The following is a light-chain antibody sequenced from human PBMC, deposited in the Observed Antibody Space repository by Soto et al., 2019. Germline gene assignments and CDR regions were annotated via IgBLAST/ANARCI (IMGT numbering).Light chain of an antibody. CDR2: EVS. CDR3: DSFTSSRAYV. V-gene: IGLV2-14*01. CDR1: SSDVGGYDY. J-gene: IGLJ1*01. Sequence: QSALTQPASVSGSPGQSITISCTGTSSDVGGYDYVSWYQQQSGKAPKLIIYEVSSRPSGVSNRFSGSKSGNTASLTISGLLADDEADYYCDSFTSSRAYVFGVGTKLTVL.